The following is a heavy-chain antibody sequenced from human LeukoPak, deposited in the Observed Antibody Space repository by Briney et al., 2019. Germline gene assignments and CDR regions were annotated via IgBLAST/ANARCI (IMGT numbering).Heavy chain of an antibody. CDR3: ARDFYDRSGYPSRYYAMDV. Sequence: ASVKVSCKASGYTFTSYGISWVRQAPGQGLEWMGRIIPILGIANYAQKFQGRVTITADKSTSTAYMELSSLRSEDTAVYYCARDFYDRSGYPSRYYAMDVWGQGTTVTVSS. J-gene: IGHJ6*02. CDR1: GYTFTSYG. D-gene: IGHD3-22*01. CDR2: IIPILGIA. V-gene: IGHV1-69*04.